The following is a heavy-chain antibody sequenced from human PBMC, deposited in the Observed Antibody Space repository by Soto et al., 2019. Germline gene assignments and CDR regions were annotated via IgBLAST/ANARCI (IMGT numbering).Heavy chain of an antibody. D-gene: IGHD3-22*01. V-gene: IGHV2-5*02. CDR1: GFSLSTSGVG. Sequence: QITLKESGPPLVKPTQTLTLTCTFSGFSLSTSGVGVGWIRQPPGKALEWLALIYWDDDKRYSPSLKSRLTITKDTSKNQLLLTMTTMGPLDTATYYCAHPDSDSIGYPVITDAFDIWGQGTMVTVSS. J-gene: IGHJ3*02. CDR2: IYWDDDK. CDR3: AHPDSDSIGYPVITDAFDI.